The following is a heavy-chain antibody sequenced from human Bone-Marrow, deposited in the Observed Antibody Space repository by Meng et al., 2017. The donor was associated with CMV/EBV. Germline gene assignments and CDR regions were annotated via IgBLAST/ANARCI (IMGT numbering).Heavy chain of an antibody. CDR1: GYSISSGYY. Sequence: SETLSLTCTVSGYSISSGYYWGWIRQPPGKGLEWIGSIYHSGSTYYNPSLKSRVTISVDTSKNQFSLKLSSVTAADTAVYYCARDYCSSTSCYPSWFDPWGQGTLVTVSS. CDR2: IYHSGST. J-gene: IGHJ5*02. V-gene: IGHV4-38-2*02. CDR3: ARDYCSSTSCYPSWFDP. D-gene: IGHD2-2*01.